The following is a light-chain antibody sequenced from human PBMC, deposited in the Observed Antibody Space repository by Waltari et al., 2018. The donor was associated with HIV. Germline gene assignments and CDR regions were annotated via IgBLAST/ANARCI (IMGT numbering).Light chain of an antibody. CDR3: QQFNSYPLT. Sequence: AIQLTQSPSSLSASVGATVIITCRTSQGIIAALACYRLKPGKTPELLIYDVSTLQSGVLSKCSGSGSGTDFTLTINSLQPEDSATYYCQQFNSYPLTFGQGTRLEIK. CDR1: QGIIAA. V-gene: IGKV1-13*02. J-gene: IGKJ5*01. CDR2: DVS.